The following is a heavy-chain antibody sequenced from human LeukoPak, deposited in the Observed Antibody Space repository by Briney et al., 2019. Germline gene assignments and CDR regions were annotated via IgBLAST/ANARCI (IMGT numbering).Heavy chain of an antibody. CDR3: ARGEWDLLFDY. Sequence: PSETLSLTCTVSGGSISDYYWSWIRQPPGKGLEWIGYVYYSGSTSYNPSLKSRVTISVDTSKNQFSLKLSSVTAADTAVYYCARGEWDLLFDYWGQGTLVTVSS. CDR2: VYYSGST. D-gene: IGHD1-26*01. CDR1: GGSISDYY. V-gene: IGHV4-59*01. J-gene: IGHJ4*02.